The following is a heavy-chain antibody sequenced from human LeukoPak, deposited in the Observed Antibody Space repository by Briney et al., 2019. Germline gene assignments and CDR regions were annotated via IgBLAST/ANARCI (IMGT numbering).Heavy chain of an antibody. J-gene: IGHJ4*01. CDR2: VHSSGRT. D-gene: IGHD2-8*02. Sequence: SETLSLTCTVSGGSINNFYWSWIRQSPGKGLEWIGYVHSSGRTDYNPTLRSRVSMSADTSKSQLSLRLTSVTAADTAVYFCARHDEECPGEYCFLLSFDYWGPGSLVTVSS. CDR3: ARHDEECPGEYCFLLSFDY. CDR1: GGSINNFY. V-gene: IGHV4-59*08.